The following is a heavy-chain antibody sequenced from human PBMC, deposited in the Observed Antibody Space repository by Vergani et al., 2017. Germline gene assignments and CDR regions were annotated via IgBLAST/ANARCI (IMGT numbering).Heavy chain of an antibody. D-gene: IGHD3-10*01. V-gene: IGHV3-30-3*01. CDR2: ISYDGSNK. CDR1: GFTFSSYA. Sequence: QVQLVESGGGVVQPGRSLRLSCAASGFTFSSYAMHWVRQAPGKGLEWVAVISYDGSNKYYADSVKGRFTISRDNSKNTLYLQMNSLRAEDTAVYYCAKGGVNYYYYGMDVWGQGP. CDR3: AKGGVNYYYYGMDV. J-gene: IGHJ6*02.